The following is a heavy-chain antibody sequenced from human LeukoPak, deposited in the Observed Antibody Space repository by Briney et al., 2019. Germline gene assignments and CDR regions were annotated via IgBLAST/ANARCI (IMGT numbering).Heavy chain of an antibody. V-gene: IGHV1-18*01. J-gene: IGHJ3*02. Sequence: GASVKVSCKASGYTFTSYGISWVRQAPGQGLEWMGWISAYNGNTNYAQKRQGRVTMTTDTSTSTAYMELRRLRSDDTAVYYCARDRIDGGTPCAFDIWGQGTMVTVSS. CDR1: GYTFTSYG. D-gene: IGHD4-23*01. CDR2: ISAYNGNT. CDR3: ARDRIDGGTPCAFDI.